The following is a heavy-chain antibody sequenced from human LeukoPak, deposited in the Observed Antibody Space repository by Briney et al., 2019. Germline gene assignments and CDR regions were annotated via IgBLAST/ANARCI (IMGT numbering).Heavy chain of an antibody. D-gene: IGHD1-26*01. CDR1: GFTFSTYA. J-gene: IGHJ4*02. Sequence: TGGSLRLSCAASGFTFSTYAMTWVRQAPGKGLEWVSGISGSVDNTYYADSVKGRFTISRDNSKNTLCLQMNSLRAEDTAVYYCAKGTSGSYVPDYWGQGTLVTVSS. V-gene: IGHV3-23*01. CDR3: AKGTSGSYVPDY. CDR2: ISGSVDNT.